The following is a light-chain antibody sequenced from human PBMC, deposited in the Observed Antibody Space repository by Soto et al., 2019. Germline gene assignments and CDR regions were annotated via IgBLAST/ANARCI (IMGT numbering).Light chain of an antibody. CDR2: AAS. J-gene: IGKJ4*01. V-gene: IGKV1-27*01. CDR1: QGISNY. Sequence: DIQMTQSPASLSASVGDRVTITCRASQGISNYLAWYQQKPGKVPKLLIYAASTLQSGVPSRFSGSGSGTDFTLTISSLQPEDVATYYCQKYNSAPPLTFGGGTKVEIK. CDR3: QKYNSAPPLT.